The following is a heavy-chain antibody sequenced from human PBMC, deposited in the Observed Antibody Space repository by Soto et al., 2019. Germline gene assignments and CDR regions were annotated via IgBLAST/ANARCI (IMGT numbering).Heavy chain of an antibody. V-gene: IGHV5-10-1*01. CDR1: GYSFTRYW. CDR3: ARHKAAAGMDV. CDR2: IDPSDSYT. Sequence: GESLKISCKGSGYSFTRYWISLVRQMPGKGLEWRGRIDPSDSYTNYSPSFQGHVTISADKSIRTAYLQWSSLKASDTAMYYCARHKAAAGMDVWGQGTTVTVAS. J-gene: IGHJ6*02. D-gene: IGHD6-13*01.